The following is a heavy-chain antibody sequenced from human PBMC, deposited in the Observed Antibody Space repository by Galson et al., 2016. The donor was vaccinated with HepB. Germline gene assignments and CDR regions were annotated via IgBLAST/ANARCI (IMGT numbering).Heavy chain of an antibody. CDR2: IYYSGGT. CDR3: AGYEVVSFDY. Sequence: LSLTCTVSGGSISSRGYYWSWIRQHPGKSLEWTGYIYYSGGTYYNPSLQSRLTISLDTSKNHFSLKLDSVTAADTAVYYCAGYEVVSFDYWGQGTLVTVSS. D-gene: IGHD2-15*01. J-gene: IGHJ4*02. V-gene: IGHV4-31*03. CDR1: GGSISSRGYY.